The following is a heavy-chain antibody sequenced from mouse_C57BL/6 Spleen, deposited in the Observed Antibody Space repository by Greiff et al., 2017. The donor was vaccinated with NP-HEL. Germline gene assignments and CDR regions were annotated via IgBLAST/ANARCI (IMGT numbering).Heavy chain of an antibody. J-gene: IGHJ3*01. CDR2: ISSGGSYT. V-gene: IGHV5-6*01. Sequence: SGGDLVKPGGSLKLSCAASGFTFSSYGMSWVRQTPDKRLEWVATISSGGSYTYYPDSVKGRFTISRDNAKNTLYLQMSSLKSEDTAMYYCASTGTSAYWGQVTLVTVSA. CDR3: ASTGTSAY. D-gene: IGHD4-1*01. CDR1: GFTFSSYG.